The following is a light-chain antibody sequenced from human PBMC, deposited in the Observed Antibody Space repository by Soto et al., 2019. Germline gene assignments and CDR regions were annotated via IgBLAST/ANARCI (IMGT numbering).Light chain of an antibody. J-gene: IGKJ1*01. CDR1: QGISNY. Sequence: DIQMTQSPSSLSASVGDRVTITCRASQGISNYLAWYQQKPGEVPKLLIYAASTLQSGVPSRFSGSGSGTDFTITISSLQPEDVATYYCQKNNTAPRTFGQGTKVEIK. V-gene: IGKV1-27*01. CDR3: QKNNTAPRT. CDR2: AAS.